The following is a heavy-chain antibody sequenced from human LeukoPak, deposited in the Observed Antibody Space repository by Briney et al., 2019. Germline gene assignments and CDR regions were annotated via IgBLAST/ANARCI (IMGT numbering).Heavy chain of an antibody. V-gene: IGHV4-61*02. CDR1: GGSISSGSYY. J-gene: IGHJ4*02. CDR2: IYTSGST. D-gene: IGHD5-24*01. CDR3: AREMGGRWPQYYFDY. Sequence: SETLSLTCTVSGGSISSGSYYWSWIRQPAGKGLEWTGRIYTSGSTNYNPSLKSRVTISVDTSKNQFSLKLSSVTAADTAVYYCAREMGGRWPQYYFDYWGQGTLVTVSS.